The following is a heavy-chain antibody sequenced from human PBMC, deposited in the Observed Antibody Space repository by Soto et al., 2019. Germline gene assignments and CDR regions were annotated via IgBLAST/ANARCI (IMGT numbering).Heavy chain of an antibody. CDR3: VGTGTTDDY. CDR2: IYNSGGS. D-gene: IGHD4-17*01. V-gene: IGHV4-30-4*01. J-gene: IGHJ4*02. CDR1: RASVRSGDYY. Sequence: SETLSLTCSVSRASVRSGDYYWSCIRQAPGKGLEWIGYIYNSGGSYYNPSLKGRLTISIDTSKNQFSLKLNSVTAADTAIYYCVGTGTTDDYWGRGXLVTVYS.